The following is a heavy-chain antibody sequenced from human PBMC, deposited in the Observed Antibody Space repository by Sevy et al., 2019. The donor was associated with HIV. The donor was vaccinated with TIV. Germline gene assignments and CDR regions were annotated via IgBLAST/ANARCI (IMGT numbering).Heavy chain of an antibody. D-gene: IGHD3-10*01. CDR2: ISYDGSNK. Sequence: GGSLRLSCAASGFTFSSYAMHWVRQAPGKGLEWVAVISYDGSNKYYADSVKGRFTISRDNSKNRLYLQMNSLRAEDTAVYYCARDRYYGSGSYYTFDYWGQGTLVTVSS. V-gene: IGHV3-30-3*01. J-gene: IGHJ4*02. CDR3: ARDRYYGSGSYYTFDY. CDR1: GFTFSSYA.